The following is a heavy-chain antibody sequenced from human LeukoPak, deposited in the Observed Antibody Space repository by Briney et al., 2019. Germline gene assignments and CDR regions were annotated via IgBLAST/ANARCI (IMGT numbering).Heavy chain of an antibody. J-gene: IGHJ6*02. V-gene: IGHV4-59*08. CDR1: GGSLSRYY. CDR3: ARSPPTYCSGGSCYYYGMDV. D-gene: IGHD2-15*01. CDR2: IYYSGST. Sequence: SETLSLTRTVSGGSLSRYYWSWIGQPPGNGLEWFGCIYYSGSTNYNPSLKSRVTISVDTSKNQYSLKLSSVTAADTAVYYCARSPPTYCSGGSCYYYGMDVWGQGTTVTVSS.